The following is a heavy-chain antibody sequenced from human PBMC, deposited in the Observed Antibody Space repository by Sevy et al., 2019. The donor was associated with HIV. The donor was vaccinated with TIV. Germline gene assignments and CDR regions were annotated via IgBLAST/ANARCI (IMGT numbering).Heavy chain of an antibody. CDR2: IGKDGSKT. J-gene: IGHJ5*02. D-gene: IGHD6-19*01. CDR1: GFFFSNFW. V-gene: IGHV3-74*01. Sequence: GGSLRLSCEASGFFFSNFWMHWVRQTPGKGLEWVSRIGKDGSKTIYADSVRGRFIVSRDNSKKTVSLQMNSLRVEDSAIYYCARDSYSSVSSDVGWFDPLGQGTLVTVSS. CDR3: ARDSYSSVSSDVGWFDP.